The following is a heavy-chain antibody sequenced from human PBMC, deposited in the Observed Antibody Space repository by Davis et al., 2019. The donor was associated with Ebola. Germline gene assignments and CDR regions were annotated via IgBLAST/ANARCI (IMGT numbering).Heavy chain of an antibody. J-gene: IGHJ6*04. V-gene: IGHV3-20*04. D-gene: IGHD2/OR15-2a*01. CDR1: GFTFAGYA. CDR2: VNWNGGST. CDR3: ARVENSFYFWYVDV. Sequence: GESLKISCAASGFTFAGYAMSWVRQTPGKGLEWVSSVNWNGGSTGYADSVNGRFTISRDNAKNSLYLQMNSLRAEDTALYYCARVENSFYFWYVDVWGKGTTVTVSS.